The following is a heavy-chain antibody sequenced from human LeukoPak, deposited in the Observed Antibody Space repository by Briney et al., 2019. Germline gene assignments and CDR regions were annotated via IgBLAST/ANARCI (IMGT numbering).Heavy chain of an antibody. D-gene: IGHD4-17*01. Sequence: ASVKVSCKASGYTFTGYYMHWVRQAPGQGLEWMGWINPNSGGTNYAQKFQGRVTMTRDTSISTAYMELSRLRSDDTAVYYCARLSSHYGDYKVDPWGQGTLVTVSS. CDR2: INPNSGGT. J-gene: IGHJ5*02. V-gene: IGHV1-2*02. CDR3: ARLSSHYGDYKVDP. CDR1: GYTFTGYY.